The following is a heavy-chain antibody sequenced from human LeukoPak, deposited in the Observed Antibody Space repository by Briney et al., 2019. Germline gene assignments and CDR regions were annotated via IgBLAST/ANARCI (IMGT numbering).Heavy chain of an antibody. D-gene: IGHD2-2*01. V-gene: IGHV1-8*03. CDR2: MNPNSGNT. J-gene: IGHJ5*02. CDR1: GYTFTSYD. Sequence: ASVKVSCKASGYTFTSYDIHWVRQATGQGLEWMGWMNPNSGNTGYAQKFQGRVTITRNTSICTAYMELSSLRSEDTAVYYCARGVGEYNWFDPWGQGTLVTVSS. CDR3: ARGVGEYNWFDP.